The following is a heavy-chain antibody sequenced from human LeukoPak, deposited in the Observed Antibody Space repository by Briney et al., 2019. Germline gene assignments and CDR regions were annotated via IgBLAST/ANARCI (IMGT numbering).Heavy chain of an antibody. D-gene: IGHD4-11*01. Sequence: GSLRLSCAASGFTSSGSAMHWVRQASGKGLEWVGRIRSKANSYATAYAASVKGRFTISRDDSKNTAYLQMNSLKTEDTAVYYCARQVDYSNWFDPWGQGTLVTVSS. CDR1: GFTSSGSA. J-gene: IGHJ5*02. V-gene: IGHV3-73*01. CDR2: IRSKANSYAT. CDR3: ARQVDYSNWFDP.